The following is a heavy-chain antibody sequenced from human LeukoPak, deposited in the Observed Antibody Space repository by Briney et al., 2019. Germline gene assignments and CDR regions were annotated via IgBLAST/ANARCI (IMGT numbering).Heavy chain of an antibody. CDR3: ARTPPSGSYAGGFDY. D-gene: IGHD1-26*01. CDR2: INSDGSST. CDR1: GFTFSSYW. J-gene: IGHJ4*02. V-gene: IGHV3-74*01. Sequence: GGSLRLSCAASGFTFSSYWMHWVRQAPGKGLVWVSRINSDGSSTSYADSVKGRFTISRDNAKNTLYLQMNSLRAEDTAVYYCARTPPSGSYAGGFDYWGQGTLVTVSS.